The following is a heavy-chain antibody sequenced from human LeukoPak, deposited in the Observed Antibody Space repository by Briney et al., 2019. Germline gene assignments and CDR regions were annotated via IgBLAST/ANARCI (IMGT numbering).Heavy chain of an antibody. CDR3: AKDLGQDHYYYYGMDV. D-gene: IGHD2-15*01. J-gene: IGHJ6*02. CDR1: GFTFSSYG. Sequence: PGRSLRLSCAASGFTFSSYGMHWVRQAPGKGLEWVAVISYDGSNKYYADSVKGRFTISRDNSKNTPYLQMNSLRAEDTAVYYCAKDLGQDHYYYYGMDVWGRGTTVTVSS. V-gene: IGHV3-30*18. CDR2: ISYDGSNK.